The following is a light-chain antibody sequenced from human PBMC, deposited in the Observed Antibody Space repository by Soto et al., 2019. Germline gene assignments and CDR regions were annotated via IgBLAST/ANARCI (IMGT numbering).Light chain of an antibody. CDR1: QGIKND. J-gene: IGKJ1*01. V-gene: IGKV1-17*01. Sequence: DIQMTQSPSTLSASEGDRVTITCRASQGIKNDLGWYQQKPGKAPKLLIYAASTLESGVSSRFSGRGSGTEFTLPINSLQPEDFATYYCQQYKSYLRTFCQGTKVDIK. CDR2: AAS. CDR3: QQYKSYLRT.